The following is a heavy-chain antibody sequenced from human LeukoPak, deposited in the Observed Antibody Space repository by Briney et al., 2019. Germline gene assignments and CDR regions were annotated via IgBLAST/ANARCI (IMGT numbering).Heavy chain of an antibody. J-gene: IGHJ4*02. CDR2: ISYDGSNK. CDR3: TRDPTRGYSFMSWD. V-gene: IGHV3-30-3*01. D-gene: IGHD5-18*01. CDR1: GFTFSSYA. Sequence: GGSLRLSCAASGFTFSSYAMYWVRQAPGKGLEWVAVISYDGSNKYYADSVKGRFTISRDNSKNTLYLQMNSLRAEDTAVYYCTRDPTRGYSFMSWDWGQGTLVTVSS.